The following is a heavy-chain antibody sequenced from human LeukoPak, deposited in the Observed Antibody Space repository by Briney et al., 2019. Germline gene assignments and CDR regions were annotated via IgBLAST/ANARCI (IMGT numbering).Heavy chain of an antibody. J-gene: IGHJ4*02. CDR2: ISSSSSTI. D-gene: IGHD1-26*01. V-gene: IGHV3-48*01. CDR1: GFTFSSYS. Sequence: QSGGSLRLSCAASGFTFSSYSMNWVRQAPGKGLEWVSYISSSSSTIYYADSVKGRFTISRDNAKNSLYLQMNSLRAEDTAVYYCTTDHGGSYYESGEEKSYFDYWGQGTLVAVSS. CDR3: TTDHGGSYYESGEEKSYFDY.